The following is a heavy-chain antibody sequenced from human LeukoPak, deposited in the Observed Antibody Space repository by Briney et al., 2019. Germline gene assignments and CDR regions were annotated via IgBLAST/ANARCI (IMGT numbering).Heavy chain of an antibody. CDR1: GFTVSSNY. CDR2: ISSSSKYI. J-gene: IGHJ4*02. V-gene: IGHV3-21*06. Sequence: GGSLRLSCAASGFTVSSNYMNWVRQAPGKGLEWVSVISSSSKYIYYADSVKGRFTISRDNAKNSLYLQMNSLRAEDTAVYYCARVSTAVSLAIDYWGQGTLVTVST. CDR3: ARVSTAVSLAIDY. D-gene: IGHD6-13*01.